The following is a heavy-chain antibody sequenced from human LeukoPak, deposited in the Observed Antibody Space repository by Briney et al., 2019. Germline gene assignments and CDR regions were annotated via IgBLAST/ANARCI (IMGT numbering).Heavy chain of an antibody. Sequence: ASVKVSCKASGYTFTGYYMHWVRQAPGQGLEWMGWINPNSGGTNYAQKFQGRVTMTRDTPISTAYMELSRLRSDDTAVYYCATGGYCSGGSCYSRPLDYWGQGTLVTVSS. D-gene: IGHD2-15*01. V-gene: IGHV1-2*02. CDR1: GYTFTGYY. J-gene: IGHJ4*02. CDR2: INPNSGGT. CDR3: ATGGYCSGGSCYSRPLDY.